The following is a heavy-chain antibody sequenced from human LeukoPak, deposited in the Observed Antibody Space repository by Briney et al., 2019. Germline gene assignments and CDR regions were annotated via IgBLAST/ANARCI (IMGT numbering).Heavy chain of an antibody. CDR2: IYYSGSTT. Sequence: SETLSLTCTVSGGSITNYWWSWIRQPPGRGLEWIGYIYYSGSTTNYNPSLRGRGTISVDASKNQFSLRLRSVTAADTAVYYCARVGDWNDLVYWGQGTLVSVSS. J-gene: IGHJ4*02. CDR1: GGSITNYW. CDR3: ARVGDWNDLVY. D-gene: IGHD1-1*01. V-gene: IGHV4-59*01.